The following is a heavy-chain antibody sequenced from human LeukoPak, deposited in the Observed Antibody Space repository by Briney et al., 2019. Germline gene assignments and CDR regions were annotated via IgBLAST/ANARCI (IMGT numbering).Heavy chain of an antibody. D-gene: IGHD4-11*01. J-gene: IGHJ6*02. Sequence: GGSLRLSCAASGFTFSNYAMSWVRQAPGKGLEWVSGISGSGVNTYYADSVKGRFTISRDNSKNTLNLQMNSLRAEDTAVYYCAKDLAYSNYDLKYGMDVWGQGTTVTVSS. V-gene: IGHV3-23*01. CDR2: ISGSGVNT. CDR1: GFTFSNYA. CDR3: AKDLAYSNYDLKYGMDV.